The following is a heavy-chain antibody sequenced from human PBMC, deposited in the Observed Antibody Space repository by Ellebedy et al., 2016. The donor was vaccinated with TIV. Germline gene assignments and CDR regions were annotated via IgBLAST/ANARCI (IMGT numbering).Heavy chain of an antibody. CDR2: IKMDGSEI. V-gene: IGHV3-74*01. Sequence: GGSLRLSXAASGFTISAYWMHWVRQAPGKGLMWVSRIKMDGSEIYYADSLKGRFIVSRDNTKNMLYLQMSSLRDEDTAVYYCARGHYAYYYYGMDVWGQGTTVTVSS. CDR1: GFTISAYW. CDR3: ARGHYAYYYYGMDV. J-gene: IGHJ6*02. D-gene: IGHD4-17*01.